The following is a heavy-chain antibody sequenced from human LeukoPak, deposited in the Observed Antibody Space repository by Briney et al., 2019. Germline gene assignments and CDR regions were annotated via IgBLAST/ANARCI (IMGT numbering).Heavy chain of an antibody. D-gene: IGHD5-18*01. CDR2: IIPIFGTA. CDR1: GYTFTSHA. J-gene: IGHJ6*03. V-gene: IGHV1-69*06. Sequence: SVKVSCKASGYTFTSHAISWVRQAPGHGLEWMGGIIPIFGTANYAQKFQGRVTITADKSTSTAYMELSSLRSEDTAVYYCARGYSYGFSPYYYYYMDVWGKGTTVTVSS. CDR3: ARGYSYGFSPYYYYYMDV.